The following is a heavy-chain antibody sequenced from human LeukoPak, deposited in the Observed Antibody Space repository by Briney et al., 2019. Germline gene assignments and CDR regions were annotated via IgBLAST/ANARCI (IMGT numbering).Heavy chain of an antibody. J-gene: IGHJ4*02. Sequence: PSETLSLTCAVYGGSFSGYYWSWIRQPPGKGLEWIGEINHSGSTNYNPSLKSRVTVSVDTSKNQFSLKLSSVTAADTAVHYCARRGYWGQGTLVTVSS. V-gene: IGHV4-34*01. CDR2: INHSGST. CDR3: ARRGY. CDR1: GGSFSGYY.